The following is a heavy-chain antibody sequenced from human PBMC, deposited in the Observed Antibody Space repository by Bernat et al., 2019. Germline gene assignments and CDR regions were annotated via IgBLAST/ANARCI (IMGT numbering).Heavy chain of an antibody. CDR3: ASKKYYGSGMLDY. D-gene: IGHD3-10*01. CDR2: INPNGST. Sequence: QVQLQQWGAGLLKPSETLSLTCAVFGGSFSGYSWSWIRQSPGKGLEWIGEINPNGSTNYNTSLKSRVTISVDTSKNQFSLDLSSVTAADTAAYYCASKKYYGSGMLDYWGQGTLVTVSS. V-gene: IGHV4-34*01. J-gene: IGHJ4*02. CDR1: GGSFSGYS.